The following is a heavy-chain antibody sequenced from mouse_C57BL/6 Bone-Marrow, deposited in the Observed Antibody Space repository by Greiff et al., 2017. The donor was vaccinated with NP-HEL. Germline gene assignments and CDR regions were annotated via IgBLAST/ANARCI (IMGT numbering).Heavy chain of an antibody. V-gene: IGHV1-85*01. CDR1: GYTFTSYD. J-gene: IGHJ1*03. CDR2: IYPRDGST. CDR3: ARILITTGESLRWYFDV. Sequence: VQLQQSGPELVKPGASVKLSCKASGYTFTSYDINWVKQRPGQGLEWIGWIYPRDGSTKYNEKFKGKATLTVDTSSSTAYMELHSLTSEDSAVYFCARILITTGESLRWYFDVWGTGTTVTVSS. D-gene: IGHD1-1*01.